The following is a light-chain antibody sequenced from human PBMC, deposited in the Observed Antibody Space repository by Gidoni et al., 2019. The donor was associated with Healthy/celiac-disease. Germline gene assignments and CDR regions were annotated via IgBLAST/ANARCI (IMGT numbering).Light chain of an antibody. CDR1: QSISSW. CDR2: DAS. Sequence: DIQMTHSPYTLSASVGDRVTITCRASQSISSWLAWYQQKTGKAPKLLIHDASSLESGVPSRFSGSGSGTEFTLTISSLQPYDFATYYCQQYNSYSYTFGQGTKLEIK. CDR3: QQYNSYSYT. V-gene: IGKV1-5*01. J-gene: IGKJ2*01.